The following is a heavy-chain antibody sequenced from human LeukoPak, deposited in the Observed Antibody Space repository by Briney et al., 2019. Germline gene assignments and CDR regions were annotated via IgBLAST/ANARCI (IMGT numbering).Heavy chain of an antibody. Sequence: GGSLRLSCAASGFTFSSYAMHWVRQAPGKGLEWVAVISYDGSNKYYADSVKGRFTISRDNSKNTLYLQMNSLRAEDTAVYYCARQSRDTYSSWYKGWFDPWGQGTLVTVSS. CDR3: ARQSRDTYSSWYKGWFDP. D-gene: IGHD6-13*01. V-gene: IGHV3-30-3*01. CDR1: GFTFSSYA. J-gene: IGHJ5*02. CDR2: ISYDGSNK.